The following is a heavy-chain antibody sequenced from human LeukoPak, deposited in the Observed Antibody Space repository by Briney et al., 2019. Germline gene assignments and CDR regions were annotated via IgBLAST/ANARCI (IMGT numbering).Heavy chain of an antibody. D-gene: IGHD5-18*01. CDR1: GFTFSSYS. CDR3: ARAPGAMVPYFDH. CDR2: ISSSSSYI. Sequence: GGSLRLSCAASGFTFSSYSMNWVRQAPGKGLEWVSSISSSSSYIYYADSVKGRFTISRDNAKNSLYLQMNSLRAEDTAVYYYARAPGAMVPYFDHWGQGTLVTVSS. J-gene: IGHJ4*02. V-gene: IGHV3-21*01.